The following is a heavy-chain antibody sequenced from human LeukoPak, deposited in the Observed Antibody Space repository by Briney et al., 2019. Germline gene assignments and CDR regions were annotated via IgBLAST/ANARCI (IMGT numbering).Heavy chain of an antibody. J-gene: IGHJ4*02. V-gene: IGHV1-2*06. CDR2: INPNSGGT. Sequence: GASVKVSCKASGYSFTDYYMHWVRQAPGQGLEWMGRINPNSGGTAYAQKFQGRVTMTRDTSISTAYMELSRLRSDDTAVYYCAGEEHCTSASCYLDYWGQGTLVTVSS. D-gene: IGHD2-2*01. CDR1: GYSFTDYY. CDR3: AGEEHCTSASCYLDY.